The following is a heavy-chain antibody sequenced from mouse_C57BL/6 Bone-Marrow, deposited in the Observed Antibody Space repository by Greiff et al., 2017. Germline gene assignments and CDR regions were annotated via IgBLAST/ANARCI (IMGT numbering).Heavy chain of an antibody. CDR2: IDPSDSYT. J-gene: IGHJ4*01. CDR1: GYTFTSYW. D-gene: IGHD2-2*01. Sequence: QVQLQQPGAELVKPGASVKLSFKASGYTFTSYWMQWVKQRPGQGLEWIGEIDPSDSYTNYNQKFKGKATLTVDTSSSTAYMQLSSLTSEDSAVYYCARTRLRRDYAMDYWGQGTSVTVSS. CDR3: ARTRLRRDYAMDY. V-gene: IGHV1-50*01.